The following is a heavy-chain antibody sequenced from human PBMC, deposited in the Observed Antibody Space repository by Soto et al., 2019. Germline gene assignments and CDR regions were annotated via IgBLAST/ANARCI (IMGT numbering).Heavy chain of an antibody. CDR1: GGSISSYY. V-gene: IGHV4-59*12. Sequence: LSLTCTVSGGSISSYYWSWIRQPPGKGLEWIGYIYYSGSTNYNPSLKSRVTISVDTSKNQFSLKLSSVTAADTAVYYCARGPPLGFWGQGTLVTVSS. CDR2: IYYSGST. J-gene: IGHJ4*02. CDR3: ARGPPLGF.